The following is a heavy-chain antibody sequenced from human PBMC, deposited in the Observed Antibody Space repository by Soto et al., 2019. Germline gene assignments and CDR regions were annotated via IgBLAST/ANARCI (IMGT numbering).Heavy chain of an antibody. Sequence: SETLSLTCAVSGGSISGFYWSWLRQPPGKGLEWIASISDSGNTNYNPSLNSRVTISVDLSKNQFSLRLSSVTAADTAVYHCARITQFYYYVMDVWGQGTTVTVSS. CDR2: ISDSGNT. CDR1: GGSISGFY. J-gene: IGHJ6*02. V-gene: IGHV4-59*01. D-gene: IGHD3-16*01. CDR3: ARITQFYYYVMDV.